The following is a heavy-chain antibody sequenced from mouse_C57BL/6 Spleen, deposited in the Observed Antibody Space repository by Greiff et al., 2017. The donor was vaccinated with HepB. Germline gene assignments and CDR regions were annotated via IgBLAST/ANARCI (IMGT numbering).Heavy chain of an antibody. V-gene: IGHV1-82*01. CDR1: GYAFSSSW. J-gene: IGHJ3*01. Sequence: VQLQQSGPELVKPGASVKISCKASGYAFSSSWMNWVKQRPGKGLEWIGRIYPGDGDTNYNGKFKGKATLTADKSSSTAYMQLSSLTSEDSAVYFCAREDSNYGFAYWGQGTLVTVSA. D-gene: IGHD2-5*01. CDR2: IYPGDGDT. CDR3: AREDSNYGFAY.